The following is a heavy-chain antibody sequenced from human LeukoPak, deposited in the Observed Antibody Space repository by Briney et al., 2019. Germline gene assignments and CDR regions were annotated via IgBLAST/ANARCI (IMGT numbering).Heavy chain of an antibody. CDR1: GDSISSARNY. J-gene: IGHJ4*02. Sequence: SETLSLTCSVSGDSISSARNYWGWIRQSPGKGLEWLASIYSSGSTHSNPSLKSRVSISIDTSKNQFSLKLYSVTASDAAVYYCARHLSGTTMAHYFDFWGQGTLVTVSS. CDR2: IYSSGST. D-gene: IGHD1-1*01. CDR3: ARHLSGTTMAHYFDF. V-gene: IGHV4-39*01.